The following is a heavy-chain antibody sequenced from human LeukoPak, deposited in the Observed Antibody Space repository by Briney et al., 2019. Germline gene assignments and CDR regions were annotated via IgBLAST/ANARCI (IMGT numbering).Heavy chain of an antibody. CDR3: ARLFKVRGSKFDY. CDR1: GGSISSGSYY. Sequence: PSQTLSLTCTGSGGSISSGSYYWSWIRQPAGKGLEWIGRIYTSGSTNYNPSLKSRVTISVDTSKNQFSLKLSSVTAADTAVYYCARLFKVRGSKFDYWGQGTLVTVSS. D-gene: IGHD3-10*01. V-gene: IGHV4-61*02. J-gene: IGHJ4*02. CDR2: IYTSGST.